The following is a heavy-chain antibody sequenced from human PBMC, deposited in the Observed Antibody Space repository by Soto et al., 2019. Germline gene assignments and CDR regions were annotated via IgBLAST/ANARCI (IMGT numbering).Heavy chain of an antibody. V-gene: IGHV1-8*01. CDR3: ARTVCDLDY. Sequence: QVQLVQSGAEVKKPGASVKVSCKTSGYTFTNYDINWVRQATGQGLEWMGWTNPKSGYTGSAQKFQGRVTMTRDSSTSTAYMELHSLTPEESAVDFCARTVCDLDYWGQGTLITGSS. J-gene: IGHJ4*02. CDR2: TNPKSGYT. CDR1: GYTFTNYD. D-gene: IGHD2-21*01.